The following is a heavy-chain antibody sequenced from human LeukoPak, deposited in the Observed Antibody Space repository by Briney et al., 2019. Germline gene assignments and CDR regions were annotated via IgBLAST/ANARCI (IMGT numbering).Heavy chain of an antibody. CDR2: INHSGST. J-gene: IGHJ4*02. CDR1: GGSLSGYY. V-gene: IGHV4-34*01. CDR3: ARGSVAAAYTY. Sequence: SETLSLTCAVYGGSLSGYYWGWIRQPPGRGLEWIGEINHSGSTKYNPSLKSRVTISVDTSRNQFSLKLSSVTAADTAVYYCARGSVAAAYTYWGQGTLVTVSS. D-gene: IGHD6-13*01.